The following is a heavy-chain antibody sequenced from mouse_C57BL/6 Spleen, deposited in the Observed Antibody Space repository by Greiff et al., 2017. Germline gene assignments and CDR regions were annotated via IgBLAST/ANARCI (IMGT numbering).Heavy chain of an antibody. D-gene: IGHD1-1*01. CDR3: ARRDYGSSYAMDY. Sequence: EVQGVESGGGLVKPGGSLKLSCAASGFTFSDYGMHWVRQAPEKGLEWVAYISSGSSTIYYADTVKGRFTISRDNAKNTLFLQMTSLRAEATAMYYCARRDYGSSYAMDYWGQGTSVTVSS. CDR2: ISSGSSTI. CDR1: GFTFSDYG. V-gene: IGHV5-17*01. J-gene: IGHJ4*01.